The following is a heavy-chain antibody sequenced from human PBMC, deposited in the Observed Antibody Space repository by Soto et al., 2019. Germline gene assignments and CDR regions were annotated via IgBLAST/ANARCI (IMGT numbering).Heavy chain of an antibody. J-gene: IGHJ6*02. CDR3: ARGGGYSSGWRNYYYYYGMDV. Sequence: GASVKVSCKASGYTFTGYYMHWVRQAPGRGLEWKGWINTNSGGTNYAQNFQGWVTMTRDTSISTAYMELSRLRSDDTALYYCARGGGYSSGWRNYYYYYGMDVWGQGTTVTVSS. CDR2: INTNSGGT. CDR1: GYTFTGYY. V-gene: IGHV1-2*04. D-gene: IGHD6-19*01.